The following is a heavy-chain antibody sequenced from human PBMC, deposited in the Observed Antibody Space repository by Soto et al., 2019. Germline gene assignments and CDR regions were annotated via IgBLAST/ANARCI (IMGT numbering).Heavy chain of an antibody. Sequence: GGSLRLSCETSGSFFSNYAMSWVRQAPGKGLEWVSGIGSIGINTYYADSVKGRFTISRDNSKNTLYLQMNSVRAEDTAVYYCAKDSAGVSFGYFVKWGQGTLVTVSS. D-gene: IGHD3-10*01. J-gene: IGHJ4*02. CDR2: IGSIGINT. V-gene: IGHV3-23*01. CDR3: AKDSAGVSFGYFVK. CDR1: GSFFSNYA.